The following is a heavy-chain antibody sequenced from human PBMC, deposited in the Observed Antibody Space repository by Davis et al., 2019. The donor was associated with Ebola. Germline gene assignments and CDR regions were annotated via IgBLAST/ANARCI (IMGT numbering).Heavy chain of an antibody. V-gene: IGHV3-7*01. CDR1: GFTFSSYW. J-gene: IGHJ6*02. CDR3: VRVLSDDYGMDV. Sequence: GESLKISCAASGFTFSSYWMTWVRQAPGKGLEWVANIKHDGSERYYVDSVKGRFTISRDNAKNTLYLEMNSLRAEDTAVYYCVRVLSDDYGMDVWGQGTSVTVSS. CDR2: IKHDGSER.